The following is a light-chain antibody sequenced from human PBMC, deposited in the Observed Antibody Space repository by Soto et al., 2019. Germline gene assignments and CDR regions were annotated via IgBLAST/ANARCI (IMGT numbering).Light chain of an antibody. J-gene: IGKJ3*01. CDR1: QSISTW. V-gene: IGKV1-5*01. Sequence: DIQMTQSPSTLSASVGDRVTITCRASQSISTWLAWYQQKPGKAPKLLIFDASTLQSGVPSRFSGSGSGTEFTLTISSLQPDDFATYYCQQYSSYSFTFGPGTKVDIK. CDR3: QQYSSYSFT. CDR2: DAS.